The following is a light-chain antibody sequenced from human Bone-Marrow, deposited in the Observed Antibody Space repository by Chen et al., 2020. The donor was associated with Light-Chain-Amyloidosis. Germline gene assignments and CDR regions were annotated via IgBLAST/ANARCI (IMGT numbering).Light chain of an antibody. CDR1: NIGSTS. V-gene: IGLV3-21*02. J-gene: IGLJ3*02. Sequence: SYVLTQTSSVSVAPGQTATIACGGNNIGSTSVHWYQQTPGQAPLLVVYDDSDRPSRIPERLSGSNSGNTATLTISRVEAGDEADYYCQVWDRSSDRPVFGGGTKLTVL. CDR2: DDS. CDR3: QVWDRSSDRPV.